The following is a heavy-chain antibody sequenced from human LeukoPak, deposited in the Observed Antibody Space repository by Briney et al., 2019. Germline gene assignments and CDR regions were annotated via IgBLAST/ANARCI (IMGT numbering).Heavy chain of an antibody. D-gene: IGHD3-22*01. V-gene: IGHV4-59*12. CDR2: IYYSGST. CDR3: ARVYRYDSSGYYLYFDY. CDR1: GGSISSYY. J-gene: IGHJ4*02. Sequence: SETLSLTCTVSGGSISSYYWSWIRQPPGKGLEWIGYIYYSGSTNYNPSLKSRVTISVDTSKNQFSLKLSSVTAADTAVYYCARVYRYDSSGYYLYFDYWGQGTLVTVSS.